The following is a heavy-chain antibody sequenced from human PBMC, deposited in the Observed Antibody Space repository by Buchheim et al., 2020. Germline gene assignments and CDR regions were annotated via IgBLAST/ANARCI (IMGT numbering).Heavy chain of an antibody. V-gene: IGHV3-74*01. CDR2: IDGDGSGT. J-gene: IGHJ6*02. CDR3: TRAMDV. Sequence: VQLVESGGGLVQPGESLRLSCAASGFTFSSFMMHWVRPVPGKGLAWVSHIDGDGSGTRYADSVQGRFTISRDNAKNTEYLQMNSLRAEDTAVYYCTRAMDVWGQGTT. CDR1: GFTFSSFM.